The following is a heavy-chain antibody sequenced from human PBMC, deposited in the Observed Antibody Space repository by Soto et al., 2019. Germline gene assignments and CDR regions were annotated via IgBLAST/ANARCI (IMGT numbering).Heavy chain of an antibody. Sequence: SETLSLSCAVSGGSISSGGYSWSWIRQPPGKGLEWIGYIYHSGSTYYNPSLKSRVTISVDRSKNQFSLKLSSVTAADTAVYYCARDGSHVYGGLNWFDPWGQGTLVTVSS. CDR3: ARDGSHVYGGLNWFDP. CDR1: GGSISSGGYS. D-gene: IGHD4-17*01. J-gene: IGHJ5*02. V-gene: IGHV4-30-2*01. CDR2: IYHSGST.